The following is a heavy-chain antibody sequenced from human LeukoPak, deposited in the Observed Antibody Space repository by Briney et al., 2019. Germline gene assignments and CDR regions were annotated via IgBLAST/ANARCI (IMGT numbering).Heavy chain of an antibody. Sequence: GEPLKISCQGFGSSLTSFWIGWVRQMPGKSLEWMGIFYPGDSDTRYSPYVQGQVTISADKSISTAYLQWSSLKASDTAMYYCARRFGDTFDIWGQGTMVTVSS. CDR3: ARRFGDTFDI. D-gene: IGHD3-3*01. V-gene: IGHV5-51*01. CDR1: GSSLTSFW. CDR2: FYPGDSDT. J-gene: IGHJ3*02.